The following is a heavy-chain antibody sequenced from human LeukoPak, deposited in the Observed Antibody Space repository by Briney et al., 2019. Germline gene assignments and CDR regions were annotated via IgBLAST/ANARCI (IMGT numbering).Heavy chain of an antibody. J-gene: IGHJ4*02. CDR3: ARGPPIKPLLRSRVNYFDY. V-gene: IGHV3-11*06. D-gene: IGHD3-3*01. CDR2: ISSSSSYT. CDR1: GFTFSDYY. Sequence: KPGGSLRLSCAASGFTFSDYYMSWIRQAPGKGLEWVSYISSSSSYTNYADSVKGRFTISRDNAKNSLYLQMNSLRAGDTAVYYCARGPPIKPLLRSRVNYFDYWGQGTLVTVSS.